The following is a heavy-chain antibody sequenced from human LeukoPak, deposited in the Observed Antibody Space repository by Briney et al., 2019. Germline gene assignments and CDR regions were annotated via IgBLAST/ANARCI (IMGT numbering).Heavy chain of an antibody. CDR1: GYTFTSYG. CDR3: ARSEWGLLDS. CDR2: ISGYDGST. Sequence: GASVKVSCKASGYTFTSYGISWVRQSPGQGLEWMGWISGYDGSTNYAQKLQGSITMTTATSTSTAYMELRSLRSDDTAVYYCARSEWGLLDSCGQGTLVTVSS. J-gene: IGHJ4*02. D-gene: IGHD2-8*01. V-gene: IGHV1-18*01.